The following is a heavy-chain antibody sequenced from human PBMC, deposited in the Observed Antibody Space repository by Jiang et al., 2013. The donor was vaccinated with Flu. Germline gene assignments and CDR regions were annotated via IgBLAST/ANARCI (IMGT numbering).Heavy chain of an antibody. J-gene: IGHJ6*03. CDR3: ASLYSTSYYYYMDV. Sequence: GSIYYSGSTYYNPSLKSRVTISVDTSKNQFSLKLSSVTAADTAVYYCASLYSTSYYYYMDVWGKGTTVTVSS. D-gene: IGHD2-2*01. V-gene: IGHV4-39*01. CDR2: IYYSGST.